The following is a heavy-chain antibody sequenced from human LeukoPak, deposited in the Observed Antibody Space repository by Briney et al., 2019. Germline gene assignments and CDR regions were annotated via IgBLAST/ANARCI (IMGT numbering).Heavy chain of an antibody. J-gene: IGHJ4*02. D-gene: IGHD2-15*01. CDR2: INHDEYTT. V-gene: IGHV3-74*01. CDR1: GFRFSTYW. CDR3: ARGDIVVVEAATEPFDY. Sequence: PGGTLRLSCAASGFRFSTYWMHWVRQAPGKGLVWVSRINHDEYTTDYADSVKGRFTISRAKAKNTLYLQMNSLRAEDTAIYSCARGDIVVVEAATEPFDYWGRGTPVTVSS.